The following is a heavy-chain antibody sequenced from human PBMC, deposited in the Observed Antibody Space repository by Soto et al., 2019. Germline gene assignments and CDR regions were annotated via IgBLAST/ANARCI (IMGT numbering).Heavy chain of an antibody. CDR1: AYTFTDYY. D-gene: IGHD6-19*01. CDR2: MHPVSGGT. V-gene: IGHV1-2*02. Sequence: AAVNVSCKASAYTFTDYYLTWVLQAPGQGLEWMGWMHPVSGGTDYGKKSQGRVTMTRDTSITTAYMELSTLSSDDTAMYYCTRASTVAGGSSKSLTNNYWGQGTLVTVSS. CDR3: TRASTVAGGSSKSLTNNY. J-gene: IGHJ4*02.